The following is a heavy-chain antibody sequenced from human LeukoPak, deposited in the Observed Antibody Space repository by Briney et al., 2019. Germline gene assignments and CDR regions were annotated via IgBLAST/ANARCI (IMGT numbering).Heavy chain of an antibody. CDR1: GLTFSSYG. CDR2: ISGGST. V-gene: IGHV3-23*01. Sequence: GGSLRLSCAASGLTFSSYGMSWVRQAPGKGLEWVSAISGGSTYYADSVKGRFTISRDNSKNTLYLQMNSLRAEDTAVYYCAKDLRDYYDTLYYFDYWGQGTLVTVSS. D-gene: IGHD3-22*01. CDR3: AKDLRDYYDTLYYFDY. J-gene: IGHJ4*02.